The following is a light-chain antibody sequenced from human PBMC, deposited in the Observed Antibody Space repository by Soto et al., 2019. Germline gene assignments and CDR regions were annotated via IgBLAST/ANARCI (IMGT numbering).Light chain of an antibody. CDR1: QNIGSW. CDR3: LQLYNFSWT. CDR2: DAS. Sequence: DIQMTQSPSTLSASVGDRVTITCRASQNIGSWLAWYQQKPGKAPKFLIYDASSLESGVPSRFSGSGSGTEFTLTISSLQPDDFATYYCLQLYNFSWTFGQGTKVDIK. V-gene: IGKV1-5*01. J-gene: IGKJ1*01.